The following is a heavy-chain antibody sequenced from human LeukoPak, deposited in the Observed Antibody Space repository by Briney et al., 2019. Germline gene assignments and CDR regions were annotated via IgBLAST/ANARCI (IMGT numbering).Heavy chain of an antibody. CDR1: GFTFSSYT. Sequence: PGGSLRLSCAASGFTFSSYTMNWVRQAPGTGLEWVSSIAGSSGYISYADSVKGRFTISRDNAKKSLYLQMTSLTAEDTAVYYCARDRGAYCGGDCYLGFDYWGRGTLVTVSS. V-gene: IGHV3-21*01. J-gene: IGHJ4*01. CDR2: IAGSSGYI. CDR3: ARDRGAYCGGDCYLGFDY. D-gene: IGHD2-21*02.